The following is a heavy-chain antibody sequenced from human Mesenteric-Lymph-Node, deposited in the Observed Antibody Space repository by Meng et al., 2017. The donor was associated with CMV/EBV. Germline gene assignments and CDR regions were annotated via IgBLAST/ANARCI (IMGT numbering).Heavy chain of an antibody. Sequence: GGSSFSGGYDRGVSRPPGGRGLGWSGTISSSGSTYYNPSLKSRLTISVDTSKNQFSLKLSSVTAADTAVYYCARGSLYCSSTSCYYYWGQGTLVTVSS. CDR3: ARGSLYCSSTSCYYY. CDR1: GGSSFSGGYD. CDR2: ISSSGST. D-gene: IGHD2-2*01. J-gene: IGHJ4*02. V-gene: IGHV4-39*01.